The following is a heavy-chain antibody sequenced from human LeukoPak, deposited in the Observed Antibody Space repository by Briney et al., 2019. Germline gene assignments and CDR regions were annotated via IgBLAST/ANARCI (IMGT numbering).Heavy chain of an antibody. D-gene: IGHD3-16*01. CDR2: IIPIFGTA. CDR3: ARAVPLGPYYYYYYYMDV. J-gene: IGHJ6*03. CDR1: GGTFSSYA. V-gene: IGHV1-69*06. Sequence: SVKVSCKASGGTFSSYAISWVRQAPGQGLEWMGGIIPIFGTANYAQKFKGRVTITADKSTSTAYMELSSLRSEDTAVYYCARAVPLGPYYYYYYYMDVWGKGTTVTVSS.